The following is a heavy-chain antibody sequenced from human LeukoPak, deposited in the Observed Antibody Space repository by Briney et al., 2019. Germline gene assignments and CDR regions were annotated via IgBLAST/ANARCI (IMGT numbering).Heavy chain of an antibody. CDR1: GGSISSYY. V-gene: IGHV4-59*12. Sequence: SETLSLTCTVSGGSISSYYWSWIRQAPGKGPEWIGNIYRGRTRFNPSLTSRVTISLDMSKNQVSLNLTSVTAADTAIYYCAREGEYGDSYYWGQGTQVIVSA. CDR2: IYRGRT. J-gene: IGHJ4*02. D-gene: IGHD4-17*01. CDR3: AREGEYGDSYY.